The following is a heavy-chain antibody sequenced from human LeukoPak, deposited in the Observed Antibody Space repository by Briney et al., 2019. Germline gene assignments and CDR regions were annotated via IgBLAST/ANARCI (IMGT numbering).Heavy chain of an antibody. CDR2: IIPIFGTA. CDR3: ARTIYIVVVTAIPGWFDP. J-gene: IGHJ5*02. Sequence: SVKVSCKASGGTFSSYAISWVRQAPGQGLEWMGGIIPIFGTANYAQKFQGRVTITADESTSTAYMELSSLRSEDTAVYYCARTIYIVVVTAIPGWFDPWGQGTLVTVSS. D-gene: IGHD2-21*02. V-gene: IGHV1-69*13. CDR1: GGTFSSYA.